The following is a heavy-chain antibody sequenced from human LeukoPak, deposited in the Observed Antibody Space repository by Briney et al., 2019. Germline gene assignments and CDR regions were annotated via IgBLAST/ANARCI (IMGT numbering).Heavy chain of an antibody. CDR2: MNQDGSEK. CDR1: GFLFSTYW. V-gene: IGHV3-7*01. J-gene: IGHJ4*02. CDR3: ARDPPGTAVAGYDY. Sequence: PGGSLRLSCAAPGFLFSTYWMSWVRQAPGKGLEWVANMNQDGSEKYYVDSVKGRFTISRDNAKNSLFLQMHSLRAEDTAVYYCARDPPGTAVAGYDYWGQGTLVTVSS. D-gene: IGHD6-19*01.